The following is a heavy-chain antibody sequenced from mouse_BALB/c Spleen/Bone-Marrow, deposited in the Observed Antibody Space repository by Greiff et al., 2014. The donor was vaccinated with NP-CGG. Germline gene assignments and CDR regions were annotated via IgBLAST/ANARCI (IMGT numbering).Heavy chain of an antibody. CDR3: ARWLLYY. Sequence: QVQLQQPGAELVKPGASVKLSCKASGYTFTGYWMHWVQQRPGKGLEWIGEINPSNGRTNYNEKFKTKATLTVDKSSSTAYMQLSSLTSEDSAVYYCARWLLYYWGQGTTLTVSS. CDR2: INPSNGRT. D-gene: IGHD2-12*01. V-gene: IGHV1S81*02. J-gene: IGHJ2*01. CDR1: GYTFTGYW.